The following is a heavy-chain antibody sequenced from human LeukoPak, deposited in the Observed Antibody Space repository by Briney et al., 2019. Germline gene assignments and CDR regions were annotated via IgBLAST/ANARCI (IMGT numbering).Heavy chain of an antibody. CDR1: GLALSSNY. Sequence: LRLSCAASGLALSSNYMSGLRGPPGKGGEGVGYIYYSGSTNYNPSLKSRVTISVDTSKNQFSLKLSSVTAADTAVYYCARETLLTTVTRRDYGMDVWGQGTTVTVSS. CDR3: ARETLLTTVTRRDYGMDV. J-gene: IGHJ6*02. V-gene: IGHV4-59*13. CDR2: IYYSGST. D-gene: IGHD4-17*01.